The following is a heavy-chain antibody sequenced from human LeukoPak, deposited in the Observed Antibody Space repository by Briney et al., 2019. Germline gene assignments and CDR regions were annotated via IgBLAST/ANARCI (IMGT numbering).Heavy chain of an antibody. D-gene: IGHD2-15*01. CDR2: INHSGST. CDR1: GGSFSGYY. V-gene: IGHV4-34*01. J-gene: IGHJ5*02. Sequence: SETLSLTCAVYGGSFSGYYWSWIRRPPGKGLEWIGEINHSGSTNYNPSLKSRVTISVDTSKNQFSLKLSSVTAADTAVYYCARSEGYAFDPWGQGTLVTVSS. CDR3: ARSEGYAFDP.